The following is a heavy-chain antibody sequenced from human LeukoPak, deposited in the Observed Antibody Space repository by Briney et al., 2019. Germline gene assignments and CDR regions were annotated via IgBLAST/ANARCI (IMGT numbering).Heavy chain of an antibody. CDR3: ARDTAIVTYWFDP. J-gene: IGHJ5*02. D-gene: IGHD5-18*01. Sequence: ASVRVSCKASGYTFTVYYMHWVRQAPGQGGEWMGWINPNSGGTNYTRKFQGRGTITRDTTISKAYMELSRLRSDDTAVYYCARDTAIVTYWFDPWGQGTLVTVSS. CDR2: INPNSGGT. V-gene: IGHV1-2*02. CDR1: GYTFTVYY.